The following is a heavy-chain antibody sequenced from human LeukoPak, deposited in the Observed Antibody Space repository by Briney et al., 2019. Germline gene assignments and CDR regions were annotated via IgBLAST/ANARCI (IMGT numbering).Heavy chain of an antibody. CDR3: AYDYGGDAFDI. J-gene: IGHJ3*02. CDR1: GGSISSGSYY. Sequence: SETLSLTCTVSGGSISSGSYYWSWIRQPAGKGLEWIGRIYTSGSTNYNPSLKNRVTMSVDTSKNQFSLKLSSVTAADSAVYYCAYDYGGDAFDIWGQGTMVTVSS. CDR2: IYTSGST. V-gene: IGHV4-61*02. D-gene: IGHD4-17*01.